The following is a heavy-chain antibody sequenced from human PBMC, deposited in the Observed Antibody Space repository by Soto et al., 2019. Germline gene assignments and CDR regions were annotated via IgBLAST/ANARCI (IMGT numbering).Heavy chain of an antibody. V-gene: IGHV3-30*18. D-gene: IGHD5-12*01. CDR2: ISYDGSNK. J-gene: IGHJ4*02. CDR1: GFTFSSYG. Sequence: GGSLRLSCAASGFTFSSYGMHWVRQAPGKGLEWVAVISYDGSNKYYADSVKGRFTISRDNSKNTLYLQMNSLRAEDTAVYYCAKARREMATIRPLDYWGQGTLVTVSS. CDR3: AKARREMATIRPLDY.